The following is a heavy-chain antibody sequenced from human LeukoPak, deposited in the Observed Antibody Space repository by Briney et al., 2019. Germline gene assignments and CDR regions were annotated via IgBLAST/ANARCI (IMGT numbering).Heavy chain of an antibody. V-gene: IGHV1-18*04. Sequence: ASVKVSCKASGYTFTGYYMHWVRQAPGQGLEWMGWISAYNGNTNYAQKLQGRVTMTTDTSTSTAYMELRSLRSDDTAVYYCARVSVRYDFWSGYYLFEDWFDPWGQGTLVTVSS. D-gene: IGHD3-3*01. CDR2: ISAYNGNT. CDR3: ARVSVRYDFWSGYYLFEDWFDP. CDR1: GYTFTGYY. J-gene: IGHJ5*02.